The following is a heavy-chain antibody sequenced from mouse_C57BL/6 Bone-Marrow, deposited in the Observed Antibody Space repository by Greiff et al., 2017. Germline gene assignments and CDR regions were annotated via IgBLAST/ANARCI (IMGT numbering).Heavy chain of an antibody. CDR2: IDPSDSYT. J-gene: IGHJ2*01. V-gene: IGHV1-69*01. CDR3: ARGELATMVGDY. Sequence: VQLQQPGAELVMPGASVKLSCKASGYTFTSYWMHWVKQRPGQGLEWIGEIDPSDSYTNYNQKFKGKSTLTVDKSSSTAYMQLSSLTSEDSAVYYCARGELATMVGDYWGQGTTLTVSS. CDR1: GYTFTSYW. D-gene: IGHD2-1*01.